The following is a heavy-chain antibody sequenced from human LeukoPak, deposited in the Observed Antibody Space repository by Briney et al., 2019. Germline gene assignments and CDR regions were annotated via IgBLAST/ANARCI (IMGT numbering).Heavy chain of an antibody. CDR1: GFTVNSYY. D-gene: IGHD5/OR15-5a*01. J-gene: IGHJ6*04. Sequence: GGSLRLSCAASGFTVNSYYLTWVRQAPGKGLEWVSVIHNGGSTYYAESVMGRFTISIDSSMNTVYLQMNSLRAEDTAVYYCAILSRVWGKGTTVTVSS. V-gene: IGHV3-53*01. CDR3: AILSRV. CDR2: IHNGGST.